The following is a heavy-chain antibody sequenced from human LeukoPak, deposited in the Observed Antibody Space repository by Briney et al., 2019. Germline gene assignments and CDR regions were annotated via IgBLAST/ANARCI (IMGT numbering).Heavy chain of an antibody. V-gene: IGHV1-24*01. Sequence: ASVKVSCKVSGYTLTELSMHWVRQAPGKGLEWMGGFDPEDGETIYAQKFQGRVTMTEDTSTDTAYMELSSLRSEDTAVYYCATDHPTVGATRGLGYWGQGTLVTVSS. D-gene: IGHD1-26*01. CDR1: GYTLTELS. CDR2: FDPEDGET. J-gene: IGHJ4*02. CDR3: ATDHPTVGATRGLGY.